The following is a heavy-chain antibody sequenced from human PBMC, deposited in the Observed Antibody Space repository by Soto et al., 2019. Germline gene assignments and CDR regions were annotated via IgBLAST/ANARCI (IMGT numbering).Heavy chain of an antibody. Sequence: PGGSLRLSCTASGFTFSSYDMSWGRQAPGKGLEWVSVISDNGGTTYYADSVKGRFTISRDNSKNTLYLQMNSLRAEDTAVYYCAIPSGLTVTGPDYWGQGTLVTVS. CDR1: GFTFSSYD. V-gene: IGHV3-23*01. CDR2: ISDNGGTT. D-gene: IGHD6-19*01. CDR3: AIPSGLTVTGPDY. J-gene: IGHJ4*02.